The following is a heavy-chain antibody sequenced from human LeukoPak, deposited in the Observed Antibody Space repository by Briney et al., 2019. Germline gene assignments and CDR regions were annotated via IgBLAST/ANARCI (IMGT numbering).Heavy chain of an antibody. J-gene: IGHJ4*02. Sequence: ASVKVSCKASGYTFTDYYMHWVRQAPGQGLAWMGWINPNSGGTHYAQKFQGRVTMTRDTSISTAYMELSRLTSDDTAVYYCERGGRIVGASGLMFDYWGQETLITVSS. V-gene: IGHV1-2*02. CDR2: INPNSGGT. D-gene: IGHD1-26*01. CDR3: ERGGRIVGASGLMFDY. CDR1: GYTFTDYY.